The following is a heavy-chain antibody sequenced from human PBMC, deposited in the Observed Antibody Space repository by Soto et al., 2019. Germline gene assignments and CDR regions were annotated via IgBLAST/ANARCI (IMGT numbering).Heavy chain of an antibody. J-gene: IGHJ4*02. CDR1: GFAFSSYG. D-gene: IGHD5-18*01. CDR3: VSDRGYGHASVPYS. Sequence: QAQLVESGGGVVQPGRSLRLSCAASGFAFSSYGMHWVCQAPGTGLVWVAVISYDGSLQHYADSVKGRFTISRDNSKHMVLLQMSSLRAEDTAVYYCVSDRGYGHASVPYSWGQGTLVSDSS. V-gene: IGHV3-30*03. CDR2: ISYDGSLQ.